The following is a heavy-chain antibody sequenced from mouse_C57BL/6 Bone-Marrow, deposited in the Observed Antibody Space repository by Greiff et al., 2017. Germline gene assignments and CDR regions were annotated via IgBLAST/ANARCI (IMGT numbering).Heavy chain of an antibody. CDR1: GFTFSDYG. CDR3: AKYYGSSPFAY. J-gene: IGHJ3*01. CDR2: ISSGSSTI. D-gene: IGHD1-1*01. V-gene: IGHV5-17*01. Sequence: EVQVVESGGGLVKPGGSLKLSCAASGFTFSDYGMHWVRQAPEKGLEWVAYISSGSSTIYYADTVKGRFTISRDNAKNTLFLQMTSLRSEDTAMYYCAKYYGSSPFAYWGQGTLVTVSA.